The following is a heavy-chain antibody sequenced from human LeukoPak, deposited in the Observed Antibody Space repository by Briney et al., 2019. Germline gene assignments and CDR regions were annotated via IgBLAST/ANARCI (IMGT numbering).Heavy chain of an antibody. Sequence: GASVKVSCKASGYTFTSYDINWVRQATGQGLERMGWMNPNSGNTGYAQKFQGRVTMTRNTSISTAYMELGSLRSEDTAVYYCARGRPRLIAVAGTEDYWGQGTLVTVSS. CDR2: MNPNSGNT. D-gene: IGHD6-19*01. V-gene: IGHV1-8*01. CDR3: ARGRPRLIAVAGTEDY. J-gene: IGHJ4*02. CDR1: GYTFTSYD.